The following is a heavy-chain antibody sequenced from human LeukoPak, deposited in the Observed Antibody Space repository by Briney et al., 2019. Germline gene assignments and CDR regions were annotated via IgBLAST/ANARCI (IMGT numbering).Heavy chain of an antibody. Sequence: SETLSLTCTVSGGSISSSSYYWGWIRQPPGKGLEWIGSIYYSGSTYYNPSLKSRVTMSVDTSKNQFSLKLSSVTAVDTAVYYCASGSGSYTYANYWGQGTLVTVSS. CDR1: GGSISSSSYY. V-gene: IGHV4-39*07. J-gene: IGHJ4*02. D-gene: IGHD1-26*01. CDR3: ASGSGSYTYANY. CDR2: IYYSGST.